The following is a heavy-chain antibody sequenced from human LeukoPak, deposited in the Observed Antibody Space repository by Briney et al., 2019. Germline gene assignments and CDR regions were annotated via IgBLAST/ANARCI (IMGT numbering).Heavy chain of an antibody. CDR3: ARGDWYFDY. Sequence: SETLSLTCTVSGGSISSYYWSWIRQPPGQGLEWIAYIYFSGSTNYNPSLKSRVTISIDTSKNLFSLMLNSVTAADTAVYYCARGDWYFDYWGQGTLVTVSS. CDR1: GGSISSYY. J-gene: IGHJ4*02. V-gene: IGHV4-59*01. CDR2: IYFSGST. D-gene: IGHD3/OR15-3a*01.